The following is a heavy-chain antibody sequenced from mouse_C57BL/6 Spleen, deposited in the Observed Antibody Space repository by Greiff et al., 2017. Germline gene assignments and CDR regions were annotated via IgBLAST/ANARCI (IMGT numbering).Heavy chain of an antibody. J-gene: IGHJ1*03. CDR3: ARGENYGNLGWYFDV. V-gene: IGHV1-66*01. CDR1: GYSSTSYY. Sequence: QVQLQQSGPELVKPGASVKISCKASGYSSTSYYIHWVKQRPGQGLEWIGWIYPGSGNTKYNEKFKGKATLTADTSSSTAYMQLSSLTSEDSAVYDCARGENYGNLGWYFDVWGTGTTVTVSS. D-gene: IGHD2-1*01. CDR2: IYPGSGNT.